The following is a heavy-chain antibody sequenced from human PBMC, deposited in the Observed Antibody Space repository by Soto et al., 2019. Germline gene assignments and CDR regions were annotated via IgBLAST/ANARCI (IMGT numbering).Heavy chain of an antibody. Sequence: PGGSLRLSCVGSGFSFSSYAMHWVRQAPGKGLEWVAFISYDGNSKYYADSVKGRFTISRDNSKNTLYLQMNSLRAEDTAVYYCARDGCSSTSCYSDYYYYMDVWGKGTTVTVSS. V-gene: IGHV3-30*04. D-gene: IGHD2-2*01. CDR2: ISYDGNSK. J-gene: IGHJ6*03. CDR3: ARDGCSSTSCYSDYYYYMDV. CDR1: GFSFSSYA.